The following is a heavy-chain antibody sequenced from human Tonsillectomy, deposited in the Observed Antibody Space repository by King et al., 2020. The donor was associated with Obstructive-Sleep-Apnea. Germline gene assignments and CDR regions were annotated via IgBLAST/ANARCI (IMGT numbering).Heavy chain of an antibody. CDR2: IYYSGST. V-gene: IGHV4-59*08. J-gene: IGHJ6*02. D-gene: IGHD6-6*01. Sequence: QLQESGPGLVKPSETLSLTCTVSGGSISSYYWSWIRQPPGKGLEWIGYIYYSGSTNYNPSLKSRVTISVDTSKNQFSLKLNSLTAADTAVYYCASARYYYDGMDVWGQGTTVTVSS. CDR1: GGSISSYY. CDR3: ASARYYYDGMDV.